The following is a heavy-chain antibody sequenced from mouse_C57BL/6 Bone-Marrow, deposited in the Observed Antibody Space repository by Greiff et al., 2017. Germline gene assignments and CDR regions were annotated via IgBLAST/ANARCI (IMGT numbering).Heavy chain of an antibody. CDR3: ARANYGSSPYWYFDV. V-gene: IGHV3-6*01. J-gene: IGHJ1*03. Sequence: EVQLVESGPGLVKPSQSLSLTCSVTGYSITSGYYWNWIRQFPGNKLEWMGYISYDGSNNYNPSLKNRISITRDTSKNQFFLKLNSVTTEDTATYYCARANYGSSPYWYFDVWGTGTTVTVSS. CDR1: GYSITSGYY. D-gene: IGHD1-1*01. CDR2: ISYDGSN.